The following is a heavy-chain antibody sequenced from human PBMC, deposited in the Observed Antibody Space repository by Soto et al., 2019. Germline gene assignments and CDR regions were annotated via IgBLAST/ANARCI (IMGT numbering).Heavy chain of an antibody. V-gene: IGHV4-30-4*01. CDR1: GGSISSGDYY. CDR2: IYYSGST. CDR3: ARGLGTTVRYYYYGMDV. D-gene: IGHD4-17*01. J-gene: IGHJ6*02. Sequence: SETLSLTCTVSGGSISSGDYYWSWIRQPPGKGLEWIGYIYYSGSTYYNPSLKSRVTISVDTSKNQFSLKLSSVTAADTAVYYCARGLGTTVRYYYYGMDVWGQGTTVTVSS.